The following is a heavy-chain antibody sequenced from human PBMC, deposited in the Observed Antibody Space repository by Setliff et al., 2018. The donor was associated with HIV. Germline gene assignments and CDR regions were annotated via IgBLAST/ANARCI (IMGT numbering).Heavy chain of an antibody. Sequence: GGSLRLSCEASNFFLSSYTMSWVRQAPGKGLEWVSIIYSGDDAYYSDSLKGRFTISRDNSRNTLYLQMSSLRADDTAVYYCARVVVVIGSQDYFDYWGQGMLVTVSS. J-gene: IGHJ4*02. CDR3: ARVVVVIGSQDYFDY. V-gene: IGHV3-66*02. D-gene: IGHD2-21*01. CDR2: IYSGDDA. CDR1: NFFLSSYT.